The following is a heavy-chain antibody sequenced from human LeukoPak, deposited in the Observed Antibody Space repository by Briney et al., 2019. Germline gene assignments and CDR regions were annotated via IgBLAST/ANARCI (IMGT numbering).Heavy chain of an antibody. CDR2: IRYDGSNK. CDR3: AKDFSQALWFGELTDY. V-gene: IGHV3-30*02. CDR1: GFTFSSYG. J-gene: IGHJ4*02. Sequence: GGSLRLSCAASGFTFSSYGMHWVRQAPGKGLEWVAFIRYDGSNKYYADSVKGRFTISRDNSKNTLYLQMNSLRAEDTAVYYCAKDFSQALWFGELTDYWGQGTLVTVSS. D-gene: IGHD3-10*01.